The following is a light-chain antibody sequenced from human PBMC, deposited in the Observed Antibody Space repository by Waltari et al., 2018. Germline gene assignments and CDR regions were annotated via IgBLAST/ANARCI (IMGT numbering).Light chain of an antibody. J-gene: IGKJ4*01. Sequence: VLTQSLATLSLSPGDRATRSCRASQNIGDYLALYQQKPGQAPRLLISAASNRATGVPARFSGSGSGTDFTLTLSSLEPEDFAVYYCQNRRDWPLLTFGGGTKVEIK. CDR1: QNIGDY. CDR2: AAS. CDR3: QNRRDWPLLT. V-gene: IGKV3-11*01.